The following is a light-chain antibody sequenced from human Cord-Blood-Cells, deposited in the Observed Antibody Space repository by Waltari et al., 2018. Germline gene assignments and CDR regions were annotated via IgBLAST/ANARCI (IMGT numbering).Light chain of an antibody. Sequence: QSALTQPASVSGSPGQSITISCTGTSSDVGRYNLVSWYQQHPGKAPKLMIYEVSKRPSGVSNRFSGSKSGNTASLTSSGLQAEDEADYYCCSYAGSSTVVFGGGTKLTVL. CDR1: SSDVGRYNL. CDR2: EVS. CDR3: CSYAGSSTVV. V-gene: IGLV2-23*02. J-gene: IGLJ2*01.